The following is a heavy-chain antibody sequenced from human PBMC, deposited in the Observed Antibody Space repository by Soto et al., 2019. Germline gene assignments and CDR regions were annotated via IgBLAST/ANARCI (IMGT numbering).Heavy chain of an antibody. V-gene: IGHV4-59*01. Sequence: PSETLSLTCSVSADSLAAYYWNWIRQTPGKGLEWVGYVHVFGTTRYKPSLKSRVTISMDTSKNQLSLRLTSVTPADTAVYYCARVRGGQYSSSSYYYYYMDVWGKGTTVTVSS. CDR1: ADSLAAYY. CDR3: ARVRGGQYSSSSYYYYYMDV. J-gene: IGHJ6*03. D-gene: IGHD6-6*01. CDR2: VHVFGTT.